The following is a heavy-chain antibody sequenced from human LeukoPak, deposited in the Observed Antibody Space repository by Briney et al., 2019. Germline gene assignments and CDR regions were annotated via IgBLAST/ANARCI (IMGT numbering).Heavy chain of an antibody. CDR3: ARGSGDYYFFDY. V-gene: IGHV1-2*02. Sequence: GASVKVSCKASGYTFTGYYMHWVRQAPGQRLEWMGWINPNNGGTNHAQKFQGRVTMTRDTSINTAYMELSRVRFDDTAVYFCARGSGDYYFFDYWGQGTLVTVSS. D-gene: IGHD3-22*01. CDR1: GYTFTGYY. CDR2: INPNNGGT. J-gene: IGHJ4*02.